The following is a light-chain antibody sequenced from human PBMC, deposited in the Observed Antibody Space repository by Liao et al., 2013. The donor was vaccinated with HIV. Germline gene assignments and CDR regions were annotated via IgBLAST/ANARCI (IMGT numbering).Light chain of an antibody. CDR2: EDD. V-gene: IGLV3-1*01. J-gene: IGLJ2*01. CDR3: QTWDTRNAI. Sequence: SYILTQPPSVTVSPGQTATIPCSGQRLASKFISWYRQQPGQSPVLVIFEDDKRPSGIPERFSVSKSDTTVTLTISGAQTVDEGDYYCQTWDTRNAIFGGGTKLTVL. CDR1: RLASKF.